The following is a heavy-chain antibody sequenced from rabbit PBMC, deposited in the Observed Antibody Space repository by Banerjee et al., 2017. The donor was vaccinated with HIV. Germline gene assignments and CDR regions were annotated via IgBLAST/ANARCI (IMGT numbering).Heavy chain of an antibody. CDR3: ARFFVRDGYNF. CDR2: IYTVSSGST. Sequence: QSLEESGGGLVKPEGSLTLTCTASGFDLSSGYYMCWVRQAPGKGLELIGCIYTVSSGSTYYASWAKGRFTISKASSTTVTLRMTSLTAADTATYFCARFFVRDGYNFWGPGTLVTVS. D-gene: IGHD6-1*01. CDR1: GFDLSSGYY. V-gene: IGHV1S40*01. J-gene: IGHJ6*01.